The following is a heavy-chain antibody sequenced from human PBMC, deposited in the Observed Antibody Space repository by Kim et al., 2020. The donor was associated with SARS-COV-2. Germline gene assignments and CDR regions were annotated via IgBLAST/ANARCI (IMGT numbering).Heavy chain of an antibody. Sequence: SVKVSCKASGGTFSSYAISWVRQAPGQGLEWMGGIIPIFGTANYAQKFQGRVTITADESTSTAYMELSSLRSEDTAVYYCARDLYYYGSGSYNYWGQGTLVTVSS. CDR2: IIPIFGTA. CDR1: GGTFSSYA. J-gene: IGHJ4*02. CDR3: ARDLYYYGSGSYNY. V-gene: IGHV1-69*13. D-gene: IGHD3-10*01.